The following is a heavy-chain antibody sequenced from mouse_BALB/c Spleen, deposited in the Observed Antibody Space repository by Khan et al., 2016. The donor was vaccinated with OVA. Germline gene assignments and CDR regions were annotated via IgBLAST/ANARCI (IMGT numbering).Heavy chain of an antibody. Sequence: EVELVESGGGLVKPGGSLKLSCAPSGFAFSSYDMSWVRQTPEKRLEWVATISGTGIYTYYPDSVKGRFTISRDNARNTLSLQMSSLRSEDTALYYCARQSYYGNPWFTYWGQGTLVTVSA. CDR2: ISGTGIYT. J-gene: IGHJ3*01. CDR3: ARQSYYGNPWFTY. V-gene: IGHV5-9*02. CDR1: GFAFSSYD. D-gene: IGHD2-10*01.